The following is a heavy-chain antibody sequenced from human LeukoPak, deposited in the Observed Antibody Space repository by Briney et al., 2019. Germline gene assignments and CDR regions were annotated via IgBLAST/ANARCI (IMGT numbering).Heavy chain of an antibody. CDR2: ISSSGSTI. V-gene: IGHV3-11*01. D-gene: IGHD3-22*01. CDR1: GLISGFSLRNYV. Sequence: GGSLRLSCVASGLISGFSLRNYVMSWIRQAPGKGLEWVSYISSSGSTIYYADSVKGRFTISRDNAKNSLYLQMNSLRAEDTAVYYCARGQTYYYDSSRGANDYWGQGTLVTVSS. CDR3: ARGQTYYYDSSRGANDY. J-gene: IGHJ4*02.